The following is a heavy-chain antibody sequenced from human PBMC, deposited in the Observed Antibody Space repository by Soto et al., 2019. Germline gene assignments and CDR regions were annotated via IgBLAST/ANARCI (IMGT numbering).Heavy chain of an antibody. CDR3: ARTKSNEVGATWWFDP. V-gene: IGHV4-59*01. D-gene: IGHD1-26*01. CDR1: GGSISSYY. Sequence: PSETLSLTCTVSGGSISSYYWSWIRQPPGKGLEWIVYIYYSGSTNYNPSLKSRVTISVDTSKNQFSLKLRSVTAADTAVYYRARTKSNEVGATWWFDPWGQGTLATVSS. J-gene: IGHJ5*02. CDR2: IYYSGST.